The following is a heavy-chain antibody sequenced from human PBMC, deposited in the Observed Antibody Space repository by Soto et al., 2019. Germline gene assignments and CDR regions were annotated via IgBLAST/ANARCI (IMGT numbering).Heavy chain of an antibody. V-gene: IGHV1-69*13. Sequence: SVKVSCKASGGTFSSYAISWVRQAPGQGLEWMGGIIPIFGTANYAQKFQGRVTITADESTSTAYMELSSLRSEDTAVYYCATHYGDYALYYFDYWGQGTLVTVSS. D-gene: IGHD4-17*01. CDR2: IIPIFGTA. J-gene: IGHJ4*02. CDR3: ATHYGDYALYYFDY. CDR1: GGTFSSYA.